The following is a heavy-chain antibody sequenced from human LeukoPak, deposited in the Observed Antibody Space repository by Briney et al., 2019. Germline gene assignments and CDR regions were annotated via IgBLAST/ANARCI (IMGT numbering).Heavy chain of an antibody. CDR3: ARWGIARREAAAGTWYFDY. D-gene: IGHD6-13*01. CDR1: GFTFSSYA. CDR2: ISYDGSNK. V-gene: IGHV3-30*04. J-gene: IGHJ4*02. Sequence: GGSLRLSCAASGFTFSSYAMHWVRQAPGKGLEWVAVISYDGSNKYYADSVKGRFTISRDNSKNTLYLQMNSLRAEDTAVYYCARWGIARREAAAGTWYFDYWGQGTLVTVSS.